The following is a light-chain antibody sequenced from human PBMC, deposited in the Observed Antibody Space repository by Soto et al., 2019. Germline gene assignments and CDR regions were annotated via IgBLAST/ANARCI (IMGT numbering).Light chain of an antibody. CDR2: GAS. CDR1: QSVSSS. V-gene: IGKV3-20*01. J-gene: IGKJ1*01. Sequence: ALTHSPGTLSSSPGERATLSFRSSQSVSSSLAWYQQKPGQAPRLLIYGASSRATGIPDRFSGSGSGPDFTLTISRLEPEDFAVYFCQHYGSSRTFGQGTKVDI. CDR3: QHYGSSRT.